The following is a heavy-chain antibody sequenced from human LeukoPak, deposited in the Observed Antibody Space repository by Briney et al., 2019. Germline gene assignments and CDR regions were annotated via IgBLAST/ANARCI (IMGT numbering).Heavy chain of an antibody. CDR2: IHHSGTT. J-gene: IGHJ4*02. CDR3: ARTPYSGSYSYFDF. D-gene: IGHD1-26*01. V-gene: IGHV4-38-2*02. Sequence: SETLSLTCTVSGYSISNGYYWGWIRQPPGKGLEWIVNIHHSGTTYYNPPLKSRVTKSLDTSKNQFSLNLSSVTAADTAVYYCARTPYSGSYSYFDFWGQGTLVTVSS. CDR1: GYSISNGYY.